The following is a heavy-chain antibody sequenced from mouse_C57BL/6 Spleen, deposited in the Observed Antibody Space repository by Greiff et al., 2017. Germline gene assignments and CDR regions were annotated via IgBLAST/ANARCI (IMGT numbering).Heavy chain of an antibody. V-gene: IGHV1-59*01. CDR2: IDPSDSYT. Sequence: QVHVKQSGAELVRPGTSVKLSCKASGYTFTSYWMHWVKQRPGQGLEWIGVIDPSDSYTNYNQKFKGKATLTVDTSSSTAYMQLSSLTSEDSAVYYCARGALHYAMDYWGQGTSVTVSS. J-gene: IGHJ4*01. CDR3: ARGALHYAMDY. D-gene: IGHD3-1*01. CDR1: GYTFTSYW.